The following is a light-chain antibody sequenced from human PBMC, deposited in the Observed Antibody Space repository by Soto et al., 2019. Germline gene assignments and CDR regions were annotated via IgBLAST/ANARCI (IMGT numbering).Light chain of an antibody. Sequence: SVLTQPASVSGSPGQSITISCTGTSSDIGYYDYVSWYQHHSGKAPKLIIYEVNNRPSGVSNRFSGSKSVNTASLTISGLQAEDEADYYCSSHSSSSAYYVFGTGTKSPS. CDR3: SSHSSSSAYYV. J-gene: IGLJ1*01. CDR1: SSDIGYYDY. V-gene: IGLV2-14*01. CDR2: EVN.